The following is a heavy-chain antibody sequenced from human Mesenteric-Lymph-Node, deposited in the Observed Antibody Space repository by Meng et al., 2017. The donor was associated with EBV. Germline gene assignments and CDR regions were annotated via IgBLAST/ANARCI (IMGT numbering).Heavy chain of an antibody. J-gene: IGHJ4*02. D-gene: IGHD4-17*01. CDR2: IHQSGST. V-gene: IGHV4-4*02. Sequence: QVPLQEAGAGLVDPSGTLSLTCAVSSGSISSSSSWSWVRQPPGKGLEWIGNIHQSGSTNYNPSLKSRVTISVDKSKSQISLNLRSLTAADTAVYYCAGTHYGDYGPSYLDYWGQGTLVTVSS. CDR1: SGSISSSSS. CDR3: AGTHYGDYGPSYLDY.